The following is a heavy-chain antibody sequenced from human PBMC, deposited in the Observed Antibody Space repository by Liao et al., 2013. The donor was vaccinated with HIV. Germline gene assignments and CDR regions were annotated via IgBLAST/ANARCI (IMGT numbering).Heavy chain of an antibody. D-gene: IGHD3-22*01. J-gene: IGHJ4*02. CDR1: GDSISSSDYQ. Sequence: QVQLQETGPGLVKPSQTLSLTCTVSGDSISSSDYQWTWIRQPAGKGLEWIGRIYTSGSTNYNPSLKSRVTISVDTSKKQFSLTLSSVTAADTAVYYCARGSSSGYFWYWGQGTLVTVSS. CDR2: IYTSGST. CDR3: ARGSSSGYFWY. V-gene: IGHV4-61*02.